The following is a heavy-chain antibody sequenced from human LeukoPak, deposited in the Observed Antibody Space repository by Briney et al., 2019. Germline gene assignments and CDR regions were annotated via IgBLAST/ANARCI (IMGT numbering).Heavy chain of an antibody. Sequence: KPSETLSLTCAVYGGSFSGYYWSRIRQPPGKGLEWIGYIYYSGSTNYNPSLKSRVTISVDTSKNQFSLKLSSVTAADTAVYYCARSGIAAAATGPYYYYGMDVWGQGTTVTVSS. CDR3: ARSGIAAAATGPYYYYGMDV. V-gene: IGHV4-59*08. CDR2: IYYSGST. J-gene: IGHJ6*02. D-gene: IGHD6-13*01. CDR1: GGSFSGYY.